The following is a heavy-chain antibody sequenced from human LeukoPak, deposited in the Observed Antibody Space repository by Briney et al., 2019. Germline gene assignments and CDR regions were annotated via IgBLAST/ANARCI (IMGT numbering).Heavy chain of an antibody. CDR2: ISSSSSYI. V-gene: IGHV3-21*01. CDR3: ARDRGGSSWYPSR. Sequence: PGGSLRLSCAASGFTFNTYSMNWVRQAPGKGLEWVSSISSSSSYIYYADSVKGRFTISRDNAKNSLYLQMNSLRAEDTAVYYCARDRGGSSWYPSRWGQGTLVTVSS. D-gene: IGHD6-13*01. J-gene: IGHJ4*02. CDR1: GFTFNTYS.